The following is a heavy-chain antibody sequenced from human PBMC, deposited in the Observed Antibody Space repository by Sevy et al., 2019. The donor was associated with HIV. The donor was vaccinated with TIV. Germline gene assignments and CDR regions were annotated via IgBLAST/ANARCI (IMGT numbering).Heavy chain of an antibody. CDR3: ACPGGYRFGGHLDY. CDR1: GHTFTDFF. Sequence: ASVKVSCKASGHTFTDFFIHWVRQAPGQGLEWMGWINPDSGDSKDAKKFHGRITLTRDKSISTAYMKRSRLKSDATAAYSWACPGGYRFGGHLDYWGQGTLVTVSS. V-gene: IGHV1-2*02. J-gene: IGHJ4*02. D-gene: IGHD5-18*01. CDR2: INPDSGDS.